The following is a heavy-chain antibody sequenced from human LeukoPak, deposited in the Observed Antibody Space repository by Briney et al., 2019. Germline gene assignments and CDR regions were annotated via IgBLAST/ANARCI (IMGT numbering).Heavy chain of an antibody. CDR3: VTAAAGTVDP. Sequence: PSETLSLTCTVSGGSISSSSYYWGWIRQPPGKGLEWIGSIYYSGSTYYNPSLKSRVTISVDTSKNQFSLKLSSVTAADTAVHYCVTAAAGTVDPWGQGTLVTVSS. CDR1: GGSISSSSYY. J-gene: IGHJ5*02. CDR2: IYYSGST. D-gene: IGHD6-13*01. V-gene: IGHV4-39*01.